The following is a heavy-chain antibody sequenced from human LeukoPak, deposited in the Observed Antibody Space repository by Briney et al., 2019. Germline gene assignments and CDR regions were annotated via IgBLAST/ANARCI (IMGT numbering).Heavy chain of an antibody. J-gene: IGHJ6*03. CDR1: GDSMSSYY. D-gene: IGHD6-13*01. CDR3: ARVTSSWGSYYYMDV. V-gene: IGHV4-34*01. CDR2: INHSGST. Sequence: SETLSLICTVSGDSMSSYYWSWIRQPPGKGLEWIGEINHSGSTNYNPSLKSRVTVSVDTSKNQFSLKLSSVTAADTAVYYCARVTSSWGSYYYMDVWGKGTTVTVSS.